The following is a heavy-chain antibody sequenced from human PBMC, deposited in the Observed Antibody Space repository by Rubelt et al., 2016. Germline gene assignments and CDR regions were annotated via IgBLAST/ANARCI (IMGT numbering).Heavy chain of an antibody. J-gene: IGHJ5*02. CDR1: GGSISGYY. Sequence: QVQLQESGPGLVKPSETLSLTCTVSGGSISGYYWSWIRQPAGKGLEWIGRIHSSGSINYTPSLKSRVTMSVDTSKNHFSLNLTSVTAAEPAVYYCTRSFGVAVNDPVRFDPWGQGILVTVAS. CDR3: TRSFGVAVNDPVRFDP. D-gene: IGHD3-3*01. CDR2: IHSSGSI. V-gene: IGHV4-4*07.